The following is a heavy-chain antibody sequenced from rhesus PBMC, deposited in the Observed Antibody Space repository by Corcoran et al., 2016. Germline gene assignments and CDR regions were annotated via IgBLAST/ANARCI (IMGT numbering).Heavy chain of an antibody. CDR2: IYGSGGGT. CDR1: GDSISDDYY. J-gene: IGHJ4*01. D-gene: IGHD6S26*01. V-gene: IGHV4-106*01. Sequence: QVQLQESGPGLVKPSETLSLTCAVSGDSISDDYYWSWIRQPPGKGLEWMGYIYGSGGGTNYNPSLKNRVTSSIDTSKNQFSLKLSSVTAADTAVYYCVRDGGLAAAGPFYFDYWGQGVLVTVSS. CDR3: VRDGGLAAAGPFYFDY.